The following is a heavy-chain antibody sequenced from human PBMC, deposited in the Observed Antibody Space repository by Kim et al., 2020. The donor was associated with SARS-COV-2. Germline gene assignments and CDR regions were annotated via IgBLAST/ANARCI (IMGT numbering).Heavy chain of an antibody. CDR1: GGTFSSYA. CDR3: ARVDAYYYGSGSYYDY. Sequence: SVKVSCKASGGTFSSYAIIWVRQAPGQGLEWMGGIIPIFGTANYAQRFQGRVTITAHESTRTAYMELSSLRSEDTAVHYCARVDAYYYGSGSYYDYWGQ. V-gene: IGHV1-69*13. CDR2: IIPIFGTA. D-gene: IGHD3-10*01. J-gene: IGHJ4*02.